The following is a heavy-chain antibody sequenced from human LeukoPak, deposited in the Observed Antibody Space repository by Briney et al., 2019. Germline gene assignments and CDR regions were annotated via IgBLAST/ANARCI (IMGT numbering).Heavy chain of an antibody. J-gene: IGHJ4*02. V-gene: IGHV4-39*01. D-gene: IGHD3-3*01. CDR1: GGSISSSSYY. CDR2: IYYSGST. CDR3: ARRYYDFWSGH. Sequence: PSETLSLTCTVSGGSISSSSYYWGWIRQPPGKGLEWIGSIYYSGSTYYNPSLKSRVTISVDTSKNQFSLKLSSVTAADTAVCYCARRYYDFWSGHWGQGTLVTVSS.